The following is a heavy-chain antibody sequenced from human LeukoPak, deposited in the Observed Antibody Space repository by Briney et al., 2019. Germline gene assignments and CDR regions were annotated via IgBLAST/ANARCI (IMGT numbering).Heavy chain of an antibody. D-gene: IGHD2-2*01. V-gene: IGHV4-34*01. CDR2: INHSGST. CDR3: ARWDLGYCSSTSCYPTFRRYYYYGMDV. CDR1: GGSFSGYY. Sequence: SETLSLTCAVYGGSFSGYYWSWIRQPPGKGLEWIGEINHSGSTNYNPSLKSRVTISVDTSKNQFSLKLSSVTAVDTAVYYCARWDLGYCSSTSCYPTFRRYYYYGMDVWGQGTTVTVSS. J-gene: IGHJ6*02.